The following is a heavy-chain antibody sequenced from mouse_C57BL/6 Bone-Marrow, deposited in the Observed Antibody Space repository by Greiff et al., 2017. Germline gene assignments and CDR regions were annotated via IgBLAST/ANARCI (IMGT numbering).Heavy chain of an antibody. J-gene: IGHJ4*01. CDR1: GYTFTSYW. Sequence: QVQLQQPGAELVKPGASVKLSCKASGYTFTSYWMHWVKQRPGQGLEWIGMIHPNSGSTNYNEKFKSKATLTVDKSSSTAYMQLSSLTSEDSAVYDCSRVDCYAMDYWGQGTSVTVSS. CDR2: IHPNSGST. CDR3: SRVDCYAMDY. V-gene: IGHV1-64*01.